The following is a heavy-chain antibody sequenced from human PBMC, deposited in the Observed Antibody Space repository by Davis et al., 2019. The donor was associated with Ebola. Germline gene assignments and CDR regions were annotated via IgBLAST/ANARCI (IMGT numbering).Heavy chain of an antibody. J-gene: IGHJ2*01. CDR3: ARLSGLFSSSSGALYFDL. CDR1: GYSINRGYY. V-gene: IGHV4-38-2*01. Sequence: SETLSLTCAVSGYSINRGYYWGWIRQPPGKGLEYIGSFYPSRSTYYNPSLKSRVTISVDTSKNQFSLKLSSVTAADTAVYFCARLSGLFSSSSGALYFDLWGRGTLVSVSS. CDR2: FYPSRST. D-gene: IGHD6-6*01.